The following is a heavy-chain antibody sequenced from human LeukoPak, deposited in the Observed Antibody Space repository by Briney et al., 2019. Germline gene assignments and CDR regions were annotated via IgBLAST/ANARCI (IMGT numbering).Heavy chain of an antibody. V-gene: IGHV3-7*01. D-gene: IGHD3-9*01. J-gene: IGHJ6*02. CDR1: GLSISGQR. Sequence: PGESLRLSCVASGLSISGQRMNWVRQAPGQGLEWVANIKHDGGEEYYVDSVKGRFTISRDDGRNSVSLQMNSVRAEDTAVYYCARTVNDILTGYYRHGMDVWGQGTTVTVSS. CDR3: ARTVNDILTGYYRHGMDV. CDR2: IKHDGGEE.